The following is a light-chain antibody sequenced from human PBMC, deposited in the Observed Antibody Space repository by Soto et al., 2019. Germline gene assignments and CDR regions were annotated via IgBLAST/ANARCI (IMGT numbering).Light chain of an antibody. CDR3: QQHNQWPIT. Sequence: EIVMTQSPATLSVSPGERATLSCRASQSVGNDLAWYQQKPGQAPRLLIYYISTRATGIPARFSGSGSGTEFTLTINSLQSEDSAVYYCQQHNQWPITFGQGTRLEIK. CDR2: YIS. V-gene: IGKV3D-15*01. J-gene: IGKJ5*01. CDR1: QSVGND.